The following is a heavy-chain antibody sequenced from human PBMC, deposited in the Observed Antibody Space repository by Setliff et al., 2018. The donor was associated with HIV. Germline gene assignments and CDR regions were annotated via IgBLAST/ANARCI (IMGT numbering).Heavy chain of an antibody. CDR3: AKSSPSIGYITGC. CDR2: IFPGGAT. D-gene: IGHD5-12*01. Sequence: PSETLSLTCTVSGGSASNSRYYWAWIRQPPGKGLEWIGIIFPGGATNYNPSLTSRVTIPVDTSKNHLFLKLTSVTTADTAVYFCAKSSPSIGYITGCWGQGAPVTVSS. J-gene: IGHJ4*02. CDR1: GGSASNSRYY. V-gene: IGHV4-61*03.